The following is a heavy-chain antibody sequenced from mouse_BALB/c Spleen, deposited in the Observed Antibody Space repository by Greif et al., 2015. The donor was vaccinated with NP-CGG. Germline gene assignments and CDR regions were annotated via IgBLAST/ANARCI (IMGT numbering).Heavy chain of an antibody. CDR3: TRAGYYPIDY. Sequence: VKLMESGAELVKPGASVKLSCKASGYTFTSYYMYWVKQRPGQGLEWIGEINPSNGGTNFNEKFKSKATLTVDKSSSTAYMQLSSLTSEDSAVYYCTRAGYYPIDYWGQGTSVTVSS. J-gene: IGHJ4*01. CDR1: GYTFTSYY. CDR2: INPSNGGT. V-gene: IGHV1S81*02.